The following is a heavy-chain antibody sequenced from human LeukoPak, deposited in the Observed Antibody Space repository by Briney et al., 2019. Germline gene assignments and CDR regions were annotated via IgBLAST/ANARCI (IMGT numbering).Heavy chain of an antibody. Sequence: GGSLRLSCAASGFTFNYYWMSWVRQAPGKGLEWVANIKQDGSETYHVDSVKGRFTISRDNAKNSLFLQMNSLRGEDTALYYCARDKSGTMMRGVITTYYYSMDVWGKGTTVTISS. D-gene: IGHD3-10*01. V-gene: IGHV3-7*01. J-gene: IGHJ6*03. CDR3: ARDKSGTMMRGVITTYYYSMDV. CDR1: GFTFNYYW. CDR2: IKQDGSET.